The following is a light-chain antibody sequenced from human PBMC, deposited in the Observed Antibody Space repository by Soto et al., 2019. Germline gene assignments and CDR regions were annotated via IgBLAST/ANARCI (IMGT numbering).Light chain of an antibody. CDR3: QSYDSSLNDVV. Sequence: QSALTQPPSVSGAPGQRVTISCTGSSSNIGARYDVHWYQQLPGTDPKLLIYGYNNRPSGVPDRFSGSKSGTSASLAITGLQAEDEAVYYCQSYDSSLNDVVFGGGTKVTVL. CDR2: GYN. J-gene: IGLJ2*01. V-gene: IGLV1-40*01. CDR1: SSNIGARYD.